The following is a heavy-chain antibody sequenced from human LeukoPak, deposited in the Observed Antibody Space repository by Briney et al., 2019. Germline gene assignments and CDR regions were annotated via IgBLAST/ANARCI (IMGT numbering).Heavy chain of an antibody. CDR1: GGSISSGGYY. CDR3: ARENGRTVTRGFDY. CDR2: IYYSGST. V-gene: IGHV4-31*03. J-gene: IGHJ4*02. D-gene: IGHD4-17*01. Sequence: SETLSLTCTVSGGSISSGGYYWSWIRQHPGKGLEWIGYIYYSGSTYYNPSLKSRVTISVDTSKNQFSLKLSSVTAADTAVYYRARENGRTVTRGFDYWGQGTLDTVSS.